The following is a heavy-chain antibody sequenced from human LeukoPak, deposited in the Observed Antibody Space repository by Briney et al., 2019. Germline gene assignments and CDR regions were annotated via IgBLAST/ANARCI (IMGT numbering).Heavy chain of an antibody. CDR2: VYHSGST. D-gene: IGHD4-23*01. V-gene: IGHV4-4*02. Sequence: SETLSPTCSVSGGSISSSNWWTWVRQPPGKGLQWIGEVYHSGSTNYNPSLKSRVTMSVDKSNNQFSLNLSFVTAADTAVYYCLYGGNSGDWVYWGQGTLVTVSS. CDR3: LYGGNSGDWVY. CDR1: GGSISSSNW. J-gene: IGHJ4*02.